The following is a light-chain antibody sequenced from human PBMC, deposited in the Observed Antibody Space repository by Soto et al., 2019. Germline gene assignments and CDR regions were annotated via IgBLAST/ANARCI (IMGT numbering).Light chain of an antibody. CDR3: QQYGRSPLT. Sequence: EIVLTQSPGTLSLSPGERATLSCRASQSVTSSYLAWYQQKPGQAPRLLIYDTSTRATGIPDRFSGSGSGTDFTLTISRLAPEDFAVYYCQQYGRSPLTFGGGTKVEIK. V-gene: IGKV3-20*01. J-gene: IGKJ4*01. CDR1: QSVTSSY. CDR2: DTS.